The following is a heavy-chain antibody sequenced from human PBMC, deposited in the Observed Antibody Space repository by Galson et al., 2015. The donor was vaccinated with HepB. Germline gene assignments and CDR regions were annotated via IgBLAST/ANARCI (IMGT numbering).Heavy chain of an antibody. CDR1: GFTFNNYA. CDR2: ISGSGSAK. V-gene: IGHV3-23*01. CDR3: AKDSPNIAVTGTSCLDY. J-gene: IGHJ4*02. Sequence: SLRLSCAASGFTFNNYAMNWVRQAPGKGLEWVSAISGSGSAKYHADSVKGRFTISRDNSKNTLYLQMNSLRTEDTAIYYCAKDSPNIAVTGTSCLDYWGQGTLVTVSP. D-gene: IGHD6-19*01.